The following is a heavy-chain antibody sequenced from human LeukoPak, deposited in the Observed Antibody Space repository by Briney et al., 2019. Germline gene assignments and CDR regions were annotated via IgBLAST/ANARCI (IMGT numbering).Heavy chain of an antibody. CDR2: INWNGGST. CDR1: GFTFSSYA. J-gene: IGHJ4*02. CDR3: ARWVVSSGTHLFDY. V-gene: IGHV3-20*04. Sequence: GGSLRLSCAASGFTFSSYAMSWVRQAPGKGLEWVSGINWNGGSTGYADSVKGRFTISRDNAKNSLYLQMNSLRAEDTALYYCARWVVSSGTHLFDYWGQGTLVTVSS. D-gene: IGHD3-10*01.